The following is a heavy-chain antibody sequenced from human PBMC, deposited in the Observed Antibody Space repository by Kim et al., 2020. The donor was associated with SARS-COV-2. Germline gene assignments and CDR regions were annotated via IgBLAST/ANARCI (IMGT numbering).Heavy chain of an antibody. V-gene: IGHV1-2*06. CDR2: INPNSGGT. J-gene: IGHJ6*03. Sequence: ASVKVSCKASGYTFTGYYMHWVRQAPGQGLEWMGRINPNSGGTNYAQKFQGRVTMTRDTSISTAYMELSRLRSDDTAVYYCARDSYYGSGSYFSSTYYYYMDVWGKGTTVTVSS. D-gene: IGHD3-10*01. CDR3: ARDSYYGSGSYFSSTYYYYMDV. CDR1: GYTFTGYY.